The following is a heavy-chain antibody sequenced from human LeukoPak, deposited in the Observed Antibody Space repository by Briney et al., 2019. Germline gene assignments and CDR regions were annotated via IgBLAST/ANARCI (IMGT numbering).Heavy chain of an antibody. D-gene: IGHD4-23*01. CDR2: IYASGST. CDR3: TRDSGTTGVVKFDP. Sequence: PSETLSLTCSVSGYSISSGYYWSWLRQPAERGLEWIGRIYASGSTTYNPSLRSRVAISMDTSKNQFSLRLTSVTAADTAVYYCTRDSGTTGVVKFDPWGQGILVTVSS. J-gene: IGHJ5*02. CDR1: GYSISSGYY. V-gene: IGHV4-61*02.